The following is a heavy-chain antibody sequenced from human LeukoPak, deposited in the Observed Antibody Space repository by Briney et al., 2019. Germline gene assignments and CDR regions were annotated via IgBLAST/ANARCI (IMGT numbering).Heavy chain of an antibody. J-gene: IGHJ6*03. CDR3: ARNYLVSGYYYYYYMDV. CDR2: IIPIFGTA. Sequence: SVKVSCKASGGRFSSFAISWVRQAPGQGLEWIGGIIPIFGTANYAQKFQGRVTITADESTSTAYMELSSLRSEDVAVYYCARNYLVSGYYYYYYMDVWGKGTTVTVSS. CDR1: GGRFSSFA. D-gene: IGHD5/OR15-5a*01. V-gene: IGHV1-69*13.